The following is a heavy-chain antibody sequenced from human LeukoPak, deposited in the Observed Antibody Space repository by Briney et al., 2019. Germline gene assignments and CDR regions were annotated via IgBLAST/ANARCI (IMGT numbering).Heavy chain of an antibody. D-gene: IGHD6-19*01. CDR3: ARAPYSSGWYLSAFDI. CDR2: IKKDGSEK. V-gene: IGHV3-7*01. J-gene: IGHJ3*02. Sequence: TGGSLRLSCAASGFTFSSYWMTWVRQAPGKGLEWVANIKKDGSEKYYVDSVKGRFTISRDNAKTSLYLQMNSLRAEDTAVYYCARAPYSSGWYLSAFDIWGQGTMVTVSS. CDR1: GFTFSSYW.